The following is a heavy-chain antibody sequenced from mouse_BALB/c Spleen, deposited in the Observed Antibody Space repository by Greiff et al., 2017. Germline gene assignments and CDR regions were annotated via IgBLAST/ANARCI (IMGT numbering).Heavy chain of an antibody. CDR1: GYAFTSYN. V-gene: IGHV1S135*01. CDR3: EGEGGYGNSYFDY. J-gene: IGHJ2*01. Sequence: VQLKQSGPELVKPGASVKVSCKASGYAFTSYNMYWVKQSHGKSLEWIGYIDPYNGGTSYNQKFKGKATLTVDKSSSTAYMHLNSLTSEDSAVYYCEGEGGYGNSYFDYWGQGTTLTVSS. CDR2: IDPYNGGT. D-gene: IGHD2-10*02.